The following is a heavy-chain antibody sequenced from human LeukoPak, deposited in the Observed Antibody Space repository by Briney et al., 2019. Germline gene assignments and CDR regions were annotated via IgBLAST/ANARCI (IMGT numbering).Heavy chain of an antibody. Sequence: ASVKVSCKASGYTFTGYYMHWVRQAPGQGLEWMGWINPNSGGTNYAQKFQGRVTMTRDTSISTAYMELSRLRSDDTAVYYCAREPKGGGGYVTPDYWGQGTLVTVSS. D-gene: IGHD3-16*01. V-gene: IGHV1-2*02. CDR2: INPNSGGT. CDR1: GYTFTGYY. J-gene: IGHJ4*02. CDR3: AREPKGGGGYVTPDY.